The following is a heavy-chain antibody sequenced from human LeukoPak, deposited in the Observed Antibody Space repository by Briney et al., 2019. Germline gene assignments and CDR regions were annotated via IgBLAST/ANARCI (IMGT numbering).Heavy chain of an antibody. J-gene: IGHJ4*02. V-gene: IGHV3-48*03. D-gene: IGHD1-26*01. CDR1: GFTFSTYE. Sequence: PRGSLRLSCAASGFTFSTYERNWVRQAPAKGLEWVSYISTSGSTIYYADSVKGRFTISRDNAKNSLYLQMNSLRAEDTAVYYCARSSYFDYWGQGTLVAVSS. CDR3: ARSSYFDY. CDR2: ISTSGSTI.